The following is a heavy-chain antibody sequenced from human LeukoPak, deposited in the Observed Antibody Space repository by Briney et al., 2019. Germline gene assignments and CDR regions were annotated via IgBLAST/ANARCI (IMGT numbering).Heavy chain of an antibody. CDR1: GFTFRDFG. CDR3: VKGGSSSHNWFDP. D-gene: IGHD6-13*01. J-gene: IGHJ5*02. CDR2: IRNDGSKD. V-gene: IGHV3-30*02. Sequence: PGGSLRLSCAASGFTFRDFGMHWVRQAPGKELEWVAFIRNDGSKDYYPDSVKGRFTISRDNSRTTLYLQMHSLRIEDTAVYYCVKGGSSSHNWFDPWGQGILVTVSS.